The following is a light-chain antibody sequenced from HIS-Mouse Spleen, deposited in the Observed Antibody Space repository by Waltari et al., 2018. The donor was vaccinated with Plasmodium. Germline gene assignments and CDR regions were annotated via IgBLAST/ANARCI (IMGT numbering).Light chain of an antibody. CDR2: DAS. Sequence: EIVLTQSPATLSLSPAERATLPCRASQSVSSYLAWYQQKPGQAPRLLIYDASNRATGIPARFSGSGSGTDFTLTISSLEPEDFAVYYCQQRSNWPRVLTFGGGTKVEIK. CDR3: QQRSNWPRVLT. V-gene: IGKV3-11*01. J-gene: IGKJ4*01. CDR1: QSVSSY.